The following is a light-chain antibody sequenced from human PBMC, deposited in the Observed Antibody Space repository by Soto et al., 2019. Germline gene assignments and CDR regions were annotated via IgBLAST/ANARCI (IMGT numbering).Light chain of an antibody. V-gene: IGKV1-5*03. CDR2: KTS. J-gene: IGKJ1*01. Sequence: DIQMTQSPSSLSASVGDRVTITCQASQDISNYLNWYQQKPGKAPKLLIYKTSILENGVPSRFSGSGSGTEFTLTISSLQPDDFATYYCQQYNTYSPTFGQGTKVDIK. CDR1: QDISNY. CDR3: QQYNTYSPT.